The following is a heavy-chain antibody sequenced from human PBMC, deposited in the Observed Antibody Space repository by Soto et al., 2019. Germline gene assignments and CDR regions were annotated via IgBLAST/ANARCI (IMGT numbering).Heavy chain of an antibody. CDR1: GFTFTSYW. J-gene: IGHJ4*02. CDR3: ARHKSGGGSYPFDY. D-gene: IGHD2-21*01. CDR2: VDLKDSYT. V-gene: IGHV5-10-1*03. Sequence: EVQLVQSGAEVKKPGDSLTISCKGSGFTFTSYWINWVRQMPGKGLEWMGRVDLKDSYTNYSPSFQGHVTISPDKSVSTAYLKWSSLKASDTAIYYCARHKSGGGSYPFDYWGQGTLVTVSS.